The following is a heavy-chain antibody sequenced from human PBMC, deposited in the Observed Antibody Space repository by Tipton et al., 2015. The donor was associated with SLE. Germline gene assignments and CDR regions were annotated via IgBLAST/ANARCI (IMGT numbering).Heavy chain of an antibody. Sequence: TLSLTCSFSGGSINTYYWGWIRQPPGKGLEWLGSIYHTGNTYYSPSLKSRVPISIDTSKNQFSLRLSSVTAADTAMYYCARTYGDYDRDAFDVWGQGTMVSVST. CDR3: ARTYGDYDRDAFDV. CDR2: IYHTGNT. J-gene: IGHJ3*01. CDR1: GGSINTYY. D-gene: IGHD4-17*01. V-gene: IGHV4-39*07.